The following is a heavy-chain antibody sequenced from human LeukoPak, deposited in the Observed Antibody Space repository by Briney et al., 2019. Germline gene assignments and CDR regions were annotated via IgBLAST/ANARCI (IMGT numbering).Heavy chain of an antibody. CDR2: ISGSGGST. D-gene: IGHD6-13*01. Sequence: GGSLRLSCAASAFTFSSYAISCVRQAPGKWLELVSSISGSGGSTYYADSVKGRFTISRDNSKKTLYLQMNSMRAEDTAVYYCAKGAAAGTNDYFDYWGQGTLVTVSS. CDR1: AFTFSSYA. J-gene: IGHJ4*02. CDR3: AKGAAAGTNDYFDY. V-gene: IGHV3-23*01.